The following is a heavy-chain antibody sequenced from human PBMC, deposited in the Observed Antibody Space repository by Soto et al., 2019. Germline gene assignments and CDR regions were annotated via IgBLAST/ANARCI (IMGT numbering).Heavy chain of an antibody. CDR2: ISSSSGTI. V-gene: IGHV3-48*01. CDR3: ARDLKRGSGSHPGY. J-gene: IGHJ4*02. Sequence: AGGSLRLSCAASGFTFSSYSMNWVRQAPGKGLEWVSYISSSSGTIYYADSVKGRFTISRDNSKNTLYLQMTSLRAEDTAVYYCARDLKRGSGSHPGYWGQGTLVTVSS. D-gene: IGHD3-10*01. CDR1: GFTFSSYS.